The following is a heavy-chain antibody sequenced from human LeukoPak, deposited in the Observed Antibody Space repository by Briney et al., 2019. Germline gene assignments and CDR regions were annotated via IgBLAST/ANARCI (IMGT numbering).Heavy chain of an antibody. CDR2: IYTGGST. J-gene: IGHJ3*02. D-gene: IGHD3-10*01. Sequence: GGSLRLSCAASGFTVSTTYMSWVRQAPGKGLEWVSVIYTGGSTYYADSVKGRFTISRDNSKNTLYLQMNSLRAEDTAVYYCARGPILWFGELVYAFDIWGQGTMVTVSS. V-gene: IGHV3-53*01. CDR1: GFTVSTTY. CDR3: ARGPILWFGELVYAFDI.